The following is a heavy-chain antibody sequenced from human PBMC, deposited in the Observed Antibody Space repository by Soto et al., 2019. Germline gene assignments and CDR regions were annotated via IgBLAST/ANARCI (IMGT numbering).Heavy chain of an antibody. CDR1: GFTFSSYG. J-gene: IGHJ6*02. V-gene: IGHV3-30*18. CDR2: ISDDGSNK. D-gene: IGHD3-3*01. CDR3: TKRRNVLRFLEWSSGMEV. Sequence: SLRLSCAASGFTFSSYGMHWVRQAPGKGLGWVAFISDDGSNKYYADSMKGRFTMSRDNSKRTLYLQMSSLRVEDTAVYYCTKRRNVLRFLEWSSGMEVWGQGTTVTVSS.